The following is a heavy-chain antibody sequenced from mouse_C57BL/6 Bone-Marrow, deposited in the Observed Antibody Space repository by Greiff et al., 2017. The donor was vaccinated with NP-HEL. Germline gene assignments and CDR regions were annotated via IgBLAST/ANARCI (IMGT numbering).Heavy chain of an antibody. CDR2: ISSGSSTI. CDR1: GFTFSDYG. Sequence: EVKLQESGGGLVKPGGSLKLSCAASGFTFSDYGMHWVRQAPEKGLEWVAYISSGSSTIYYADTVKGRFTISRDNAKNTLFLQMTSLRAEDTAMYYCARNYGSSHDYWGKGTTLTVSS. J-gene: IGHJ2*01. CDR3: ARNYGSSHDY. V-gene: IGHV5-17*01. D-gene: IGHD1-1*01.